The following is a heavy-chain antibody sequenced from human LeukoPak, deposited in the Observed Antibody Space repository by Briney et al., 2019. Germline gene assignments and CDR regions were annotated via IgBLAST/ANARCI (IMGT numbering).Heavy chain of an antibody. V-gene: IGHV3-30*18. CDR1: GFTFSSYG. Sequence: GGSLRLSCAASGFTFSSYGMHWVRQAPGKGLEWVAVISYDGSNKYYADSVKGRFTISRDNSKNTLYLQMNSLRAEDTAVYYCAKSINGFDPWGQGTLVTVSS. CDR2: ISYDGSNK. J-gene: IGHJ5*02. CDR3: AKSINGFDP. D-gene: IGHD3-10*01.